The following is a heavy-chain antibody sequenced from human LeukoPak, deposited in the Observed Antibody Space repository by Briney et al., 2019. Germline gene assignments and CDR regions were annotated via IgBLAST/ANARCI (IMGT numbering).Heavy chain of an antibody. CDR3: ARVVTSPPLFVIDY. Sequence: GVSLRLSCAASGFTFSSYSMNWVRQAPGKGLEWVSSISSSSSYIYYADSVRGRFTISRDNAKNSLYLQMNSLRAEDTAVYYCARVVTSPPLFVIDYWGQGTLVTVSS. CDR2: ISSSSSYI. J-gene: IGHJ4*02. D-gene: IGHD2-2*01. CDR1: GFTFSSYS. V-gene: IGHV3-21*01.